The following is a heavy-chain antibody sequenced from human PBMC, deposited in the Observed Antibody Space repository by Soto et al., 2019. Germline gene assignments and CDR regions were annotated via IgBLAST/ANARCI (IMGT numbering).Heavy chain of an antibody. D-gene: IGHD2-15*01. Sequence: QVQLVESGGGEVQPGTSLRLSCAASGFTFSRSPMHWVRQAPGEGLDWVGLISADGSSQHYADSVRGRFIISRDNFRNTMSLQMDRLKPEGTAVYYCARPVVAGTPDYWGQGALVSVSS. V-gene: IGHV3-30-3*01. CDR3: ARPVVAGTPDY. J-gene: IGHJ4*02. CDR1: GFTFSRSP. CDR2: ISADGSSQ.